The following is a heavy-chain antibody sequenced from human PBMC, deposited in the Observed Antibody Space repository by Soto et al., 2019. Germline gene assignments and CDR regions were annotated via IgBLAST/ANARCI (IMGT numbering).Heavy chain of an antibody. Sequence: EVQLVESGGGLVKPGGSLRLSCAASGFTFSSYSMNWVRQAPGKGLEWVSSISSSSSYIYYADSVKGRFTISRDNAKNSLYLQMNSLRAEDTDVYYCARLTSDDSSGYYCYWGQGTLVTVSS. CDR2: ISSSSSYI. CDR1: GFTFSSYS. D-gene: IGHD3-22*01. J-gene: IGHJ4*02. V-gene: IGHV3-21*01. CDR3: ARLTSDDSSGYYCY.